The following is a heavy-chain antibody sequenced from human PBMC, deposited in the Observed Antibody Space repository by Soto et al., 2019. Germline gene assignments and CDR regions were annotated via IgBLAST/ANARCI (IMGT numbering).Heavy chain of an antibody. CDR1: GFTFSNFA. D-gene: IGHD1-26*01. CDR2: ISAGVSNT. CDR3: AKTGRTVGAIRRAFDAFDI. J-gene: IGHJ3*02. V-gene: IGHV3-23*01. Sequence: EVQLLESGGGLVQPGGSLRLSCAASGFTFSNFAMNWVRQAPGKGLDWVSAISAGVSNTYYTDSVKGRFTISRDNSKNTLYLQMNSLRAEDTAVYYCAKTGRTVGAIRRAFDAFDIWGRGTIVTVSS.